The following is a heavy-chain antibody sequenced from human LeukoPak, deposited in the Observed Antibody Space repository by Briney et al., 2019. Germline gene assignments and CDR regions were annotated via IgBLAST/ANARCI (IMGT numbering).Heavy chain of an antibody. J-gene: IGHJ1*01. D-gene: IGHD6-19*01. CDR2: ISYDGSNK. CDR1: GFTFSSYG. Sequence: GGSLRLSCAASGFTFSSYGMHWVRQAPGKGLEWVAVISYDGSNKYYADSVKGRFTISRDNSKNTLYLQMNSLGAEDTAVYYCAKDKWLVQGAVGYFQHWGQGTLVTVSS. V-gene: IGHV3-30*18. CDR3: AKDKWLVQGAVGYFQH.